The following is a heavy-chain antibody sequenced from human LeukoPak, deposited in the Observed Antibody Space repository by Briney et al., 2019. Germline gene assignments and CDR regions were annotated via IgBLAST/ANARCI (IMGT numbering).Heavy chain of an antibody. J-gene: IGHJ4*02. V-gene: IGHV4-34*01. Sequence: SETLSLTCAVYGGSFSGYYWSWIRQPPGKVLEWIGEINHSGSTNYNPSLKSRVTISVDTSKNQFYLKLSSVTAADTAVYYCARSWNYLDYFDYWGQGTLVTVSS. D-gene: IGHD1-7*01. CDR2: INHSGST. CDR3: ARSWNYLDYFDY. CDR1: GGSFSGYY.